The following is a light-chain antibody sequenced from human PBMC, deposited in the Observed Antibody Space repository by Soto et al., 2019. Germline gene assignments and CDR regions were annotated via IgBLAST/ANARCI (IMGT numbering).Light chain of an antibody. Sequence: QSALTQPASASGSPGQSITISCTGTSSDVGSYNLVSWYQQHPGKAPKLMIYDGSKRPSGVSNRFSGSKSGNTASLTISGLQAEDEADYYCCSYAGSSTFDVVFGGGTKLTVL. CDR3: CSYAGSSTFDVV. CDR1: SSDVGSYNL. V-gene: IGLV2-23*03. CDR2: DGS. J-gene: IGLJ2*01.